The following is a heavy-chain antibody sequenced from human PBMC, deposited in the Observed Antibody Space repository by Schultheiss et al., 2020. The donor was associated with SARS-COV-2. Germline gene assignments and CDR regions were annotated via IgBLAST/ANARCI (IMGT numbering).Heavy chain of an antibody. J-gene: IGHJ3*02. D-gene: IGHD2-15*01. Sequence: SGPTLVKPTQTLTLTCTFSGFSLSTSGMCVSWIRQPPGKALEWLARIDWDDDKYYSTSLKTRLTISKDTSKNQVVLTMTNMDPVDTATYYCARIVRGYSVEAWSNAVDMWGQGGMITVSS. V-gene: IGHV2-70*11. CDR2: IDWDDDK. CDR1: GFSLSTSGMC. CDR3: ARIVRGYSVEAWSNAVDM.